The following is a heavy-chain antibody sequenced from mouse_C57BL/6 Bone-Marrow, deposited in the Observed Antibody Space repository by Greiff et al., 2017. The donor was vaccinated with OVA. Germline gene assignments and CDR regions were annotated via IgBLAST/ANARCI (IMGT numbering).Heavy chain of an antibody. CDR1: GYAFSSSW. D-gene: IGHD2-3*01. V-gene: IGHV1-82*01. CDR3: AKPDGCYGGFDY. J-gene: IGHJ2*01. Sequence: QVQLQQSGTELVKPGASVKISCKASGYAFSSSWMNWVKQRPGKGLEWIGRIYPGDGDTNYNGKFKGKATLTADKSSSTAYMQLSSLTSEDSAVYCCAKPDGCYGGFDYWGQGTTLTVSS. CDR2: IYPGDGDT.